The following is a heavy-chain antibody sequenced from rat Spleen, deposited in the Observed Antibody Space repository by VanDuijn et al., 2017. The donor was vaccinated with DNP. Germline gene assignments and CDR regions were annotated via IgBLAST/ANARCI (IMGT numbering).Heavy chain of an antibody. J-gene: IGHJ3*01. D-gene: IGHD1-12*02. Sequence: QVQLKESGPGLVQPSQTLSLTCTVSGFSLTSYNVHWVRQPPGKGLEWMGTMWSGGTTDYNPALKSRLSISRDTSKSQVFLKMNSLQTEDTATYYCARTNFYDGDYYYVPFAYWGQGTLVTVSS. CDR1: GFSLTSYN. CDR3: ARTNFYDGDYYYVPFAY. V-gene: IGHV2-30*01. CDR2: MWSGGTT.